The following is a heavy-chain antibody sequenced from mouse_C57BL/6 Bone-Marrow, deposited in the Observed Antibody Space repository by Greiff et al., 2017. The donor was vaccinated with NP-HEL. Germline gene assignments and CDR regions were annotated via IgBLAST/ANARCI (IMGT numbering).Heavy chain of an antibody. CDR2: IDPSDSET. J-gene: IGHJ2*01. D-gene: IGHD1-1*01. V-gene: IGHV1-52*01. CDR3: ARRDYYGSSYDCFDD. CDR1: GYTFTSYW. Sequence: QVQLQQPGAELVRPGSSVKLSCKASGYTFTSYWMHWVKQRPIQGLEWIGNIDPSDSETHYNQKFKDKATLTVDKSSSTAYMQLSSLTSEDSAVYYCARRDYYGSSYDCFDDWGQGTTLTVSS.